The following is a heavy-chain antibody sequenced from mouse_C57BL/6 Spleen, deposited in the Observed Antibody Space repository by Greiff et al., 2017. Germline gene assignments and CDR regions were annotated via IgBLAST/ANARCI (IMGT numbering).Heavy chain of an antibody. CDR3: ARRVTTVYYAMDY. Sequence: EVKLMESGGGLVKPGGSLKLSCAASGFTFSDYGMHWVRQAPEKGLEWVAYISSGSSTINYEDKVKGRFTFSRDNAKNTLFLQMTSLRSEDAAMYYCARRVTTVYYAMDYWGQGTSVTVSS. CDR1: GFTFSDYG. V-gene: IGHV5-17*01. CDR2: ISSGSSTI. D-gene: IGHD2-3*01. J-gene: IGHJ4*01.